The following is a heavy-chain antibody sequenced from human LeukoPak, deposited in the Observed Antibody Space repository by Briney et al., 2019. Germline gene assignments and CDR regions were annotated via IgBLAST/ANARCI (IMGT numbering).Heavy chain of an antibody. J-gene: IGHJ6*02. CDR2: IMQDGSVQ. Sequence: PGGSLRLSCVGSGFTLSTYWMNWVRQAPGKGLEWVAKIMQDGSVQHYVDSVKGRFTISRDNAKNSLYMQMNGLKAEDTAVYYCAKDRAIGFAESDGMDVWGQGTTVTVSS. CDR3: AKDRAIGFAESDGMDV. V-gene: IGHV3-7*03. D-gene: IGHD3-10*01. CDR1: GFTLSTYW.